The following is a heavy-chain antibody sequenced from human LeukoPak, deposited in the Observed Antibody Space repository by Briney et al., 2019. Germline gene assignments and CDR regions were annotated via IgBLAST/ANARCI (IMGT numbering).Heavy chain of an antibody. CDR3: ARVTTSTKYYSGMDV. CDR1: GFTFSSYA. Sequence: TGGSLRLSCAASGFTFSSYAMSWVRQTPGKGLEWAALISYDGNSKYYADSVKGRFTISRDNSKNTVYLQMDSLRAEDTAVYYCARVTTSTKYYSGMDVWGQGTTVTVSS. J-gene: IGHJ6*02. CDR2: ISYDGNSK. V-gene: IGHV3-30*03. D-gene: IGHD1-14*01.